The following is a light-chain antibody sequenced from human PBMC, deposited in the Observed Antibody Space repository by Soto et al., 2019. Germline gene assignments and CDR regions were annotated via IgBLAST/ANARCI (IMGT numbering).Light chain of an antibody. CDR1: QSVSSNY. V-gene: IGKV3-20*01. J-gene: IGKJ1*01. Sequence: EIVLKQSPGTLSLSPGERATLSCRASQSVSSNYITWYQQKPGQAPRRLIFGASSRATGIPDRFSGSGSGTDFTLTISRLEPEDFAVYYCQQDGSSPSTFGQGTKVDIK. CDR2: GAS. CDR3: QQDGSSPST.